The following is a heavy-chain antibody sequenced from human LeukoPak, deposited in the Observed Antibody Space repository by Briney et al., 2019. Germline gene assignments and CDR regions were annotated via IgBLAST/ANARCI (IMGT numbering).Heavy chain of an antibody. CDR2: IYYSGST. CDR1: GGSISSYY. V-gene: IGHV4-59*08. CDR3: ARHIVTYYYDSSDAFDI. J-gene: IGHJ3*02. D-gene: IGHD3-22*01. Sequence: SETLSLPCTVSGGSISSYYWSWIRRPPGKGLEWIGYIYYSGSTNYNPSLKSRVTISIDTSKNQFSLKLSSVTAADTAVYYCARHIVTYYYDSSDAFDIWGQGTMVTVSS.